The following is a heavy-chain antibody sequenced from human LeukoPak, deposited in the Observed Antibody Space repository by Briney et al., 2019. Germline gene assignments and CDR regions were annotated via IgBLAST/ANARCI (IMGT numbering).Heavy chain of an antibody. CDR1: CCPISNNNYY. D-gene: IGHD1-1*01. J-gene: IGHJ4*02. CDR2: IYYSGSP. Sequence: QLQLQEAGPGLVEPSETPSPTLTFSCCPISNNNYYLGWIRPPPGKGLEGLGSIYYSGSPYYNPSLKSRVTISVDTSKNQFSLRLSSVTAADTAVYYCATWRTAKTGFDYWGQGTLVTVSS. V-gene: IGHV4-39*05. CDR3: ATWRTAKTGFDY.